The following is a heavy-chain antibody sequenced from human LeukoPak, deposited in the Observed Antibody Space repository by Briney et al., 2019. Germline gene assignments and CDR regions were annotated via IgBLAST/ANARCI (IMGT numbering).Heavy chain of an antibody. Sequence: GGSLRLSCAASGFTFSSYAMHWVRQAPGKGLEWVAVISYDGSNKYYADSVKGRFTISRDNSKNTLYLQMNSLRAEDTAVYYCARDRGRWPPYYFDYWGQGTLVTVSS. CDR2: ISYDGSNK. CDR3: ARDRGRWPPYYFDY. V-gene: IGHV3-30*04. CDR1: GFTFSSYA. D-gene: IGHD4-23*01. J-gene: IGHJ4*02.